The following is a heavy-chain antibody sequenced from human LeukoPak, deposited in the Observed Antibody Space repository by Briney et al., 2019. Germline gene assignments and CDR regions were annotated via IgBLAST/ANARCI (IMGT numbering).Heavy chain of an antibody. CDR2: IWYDGSNK. J-gene: IGHJ4*02. Sequence: PGGSLRLSCAASGFTFSSYAMSWVRQAPGKGLEWVAVIWYDGSNKYYADSVKGRFTISRDNSKNTLYLQMNSLRAEDTAVYYCAREYGDYGLPHFDYWGQGTLVTVSS. CDR3: AREYGDYGLPHFDY. V-gene: IGHV3-33*08. D-gene: IGHD4-17*01. CDR1: GFTFSSYA.